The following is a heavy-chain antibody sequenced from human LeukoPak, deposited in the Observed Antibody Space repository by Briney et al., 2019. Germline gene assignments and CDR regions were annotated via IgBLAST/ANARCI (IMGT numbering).Heavy chain of an antibody. V-gene: IGHV3-23*01. CDR3: AKSRYCTSTTCSSIF. J-gene: IGHJ4*02. CDR1: GFTFSSYG. CDR2: IRGSGGST. Sequence: GGSLRLSCAASGFTFSSYGMSWVRGAPGKGLEWVSGIRGSGGSTYYADSVKGRFTISRDNSKNTLYLEMNSLRGEDTAVYYCAKSRYCTSTTCSSIFWGQGTLVTVSP. D-gene: IGHD2-2*01.